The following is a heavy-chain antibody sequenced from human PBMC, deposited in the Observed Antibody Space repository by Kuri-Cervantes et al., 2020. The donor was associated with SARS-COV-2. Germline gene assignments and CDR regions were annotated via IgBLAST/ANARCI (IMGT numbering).Heavy chain of an antibody. CDR3: ARDPSRGDFWSGYYSGGYFDY. V-gene: IGHV1-8*01. J-gene: IGHJ4*02. D-gene: IGHD3-3*01. Sequence: ASVKVSCKASGYTFTSYDINWVRQATGQGLEWMGWMNPNSGNTGYAQKLQGRVTMTTDTSTSTVYMELSSLRSEDTAVYYCARDPSRGDFWSGYYSGGYFDYWGQGTLVTVSS. CDR1: GYTFTSYD. CDR2: MNPNSGNT.